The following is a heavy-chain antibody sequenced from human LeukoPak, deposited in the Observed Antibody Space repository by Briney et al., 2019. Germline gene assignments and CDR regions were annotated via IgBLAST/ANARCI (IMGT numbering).Heavy chain of an antibody. V-gene: IGHV1-18*01. D-gene: IGHD3-10*01. CDR1: GYTFTSYG. CDR2: ISAYNGNT. CDR3: ARGRHVTVNMVRGVIGYYFDY. J-gene: IGHJ4*02. Sequence: ASVKVSCKASGYTFTSYGISWVRQAPGQGLEWRGWISAYNGNTNYAQKLQGRVTMTTDTSTSTAYMELRSLRSDDTAVYYCARGRHVTVNMVRGVIGYYFDYWGQGTLVTVSS.